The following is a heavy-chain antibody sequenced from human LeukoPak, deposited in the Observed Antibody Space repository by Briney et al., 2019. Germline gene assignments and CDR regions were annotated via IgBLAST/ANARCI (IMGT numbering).Heavy chain of an antibody. CDR3: ARDEAVAVSVSHCYMDV. CDR1: GGTFSSYA. D-gene: IGHD6-19*01. J-gene: IGHJ6*03. CDR2: IIPIFGTA. V-gene: IGHV1-69*13. Sequence: ASVKVSCKASGGTFSSYAISWVRQAPGQGLEWMGGIIPIFGTANYAQKFQGRVTITADESTSTAYMELSSLRSEDTAVYYCARDEAVAVSVSHCYMDVWGKGTTVTVSS.